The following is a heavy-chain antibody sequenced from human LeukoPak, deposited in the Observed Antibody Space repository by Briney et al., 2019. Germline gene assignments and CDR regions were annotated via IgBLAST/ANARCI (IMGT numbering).Heavy chain of an antibody. D-gene: IGHD3-22*01. CDR1: GGSVSSGSYY. CDR3: ARSPPYYYDSSGYSFDY. V-gene: IGHV4-61*01. J-gene: IGHJ4*02. Sequence: SETLSLTCTVSGGSVSSGSYYWSWIRQPPGKGLEWIGYIYYSGSINYKPSLKSRVTISVDTYKNQFSLKLSSVTAADTAVYYCARSPPYYYDSSGYSFDYWGRGTLVTVSS. CDR2: IYYSGSI.